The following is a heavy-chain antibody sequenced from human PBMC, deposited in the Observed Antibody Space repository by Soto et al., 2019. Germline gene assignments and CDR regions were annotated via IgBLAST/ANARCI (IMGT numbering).Heavy chain of an antibody. CDR3: VRDHVTPGLYFDK. D-gene: IGHD2-8*02. CDR2: FDPEDGET. V-gene: IGHV1-24*01. Sequence: ASVKVSCKVSGYTLTELSMHWVRQAPGKGLEWMGGFDPEDGETIYAQKFQGRVTMTEDTSTDTAYMELSSLTVGDTAVYSCVRDHVTPGLYFDKWGQGTLVTVSS. CDR1: GYTLTELS. J-gene: IGHJ4*02.